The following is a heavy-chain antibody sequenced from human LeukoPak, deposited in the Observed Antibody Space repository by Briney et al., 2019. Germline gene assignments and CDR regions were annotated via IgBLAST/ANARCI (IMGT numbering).Heavy chain of an antibody. CDR2: ISGYNGNT. CDR1: GYTFTGNG. J-gene: IGHJ5*02. D-gene: IGHD1-1*01. V-gene: IGHV1-18*01. CDR3: ARGLWKDTFDP. Sequence: GASVKVSCKASGYTFTGNGISWVRQAPGQGLEWMGWISGYNGNTKYAQNFQGRVTMTTDTSTSTAYMELRSLRSDDTAVYYCARGLWKDTFDPWGQGTLVTVSS.